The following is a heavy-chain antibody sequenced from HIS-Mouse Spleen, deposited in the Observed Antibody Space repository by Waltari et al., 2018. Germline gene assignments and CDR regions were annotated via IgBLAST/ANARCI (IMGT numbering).Heavy chain of an antibody. J-gene: IGHJ5*02. CDR1: GFTFSSYS. Sequence: EVQLVESGGGLVQPGGSLRLSCAASGFTFSSYSMNWVRQAPGKGLEWVSYISSSSSTIYYADSVKGRLTISRDNAKNSLYLQMNSLRAEDTAVYYCARDLGNWFDPWGQGTLVTVSS. CDR3: ARDLGNWFDP. CDR2: ISSSSSTI. V-gene: IGHV3-48*01.